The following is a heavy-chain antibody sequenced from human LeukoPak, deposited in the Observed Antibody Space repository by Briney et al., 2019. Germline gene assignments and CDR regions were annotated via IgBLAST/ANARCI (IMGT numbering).Heavy chain of an antibody. CDR1: GFTFSSYS. J-gene: IGHJ4*02. CDR3: ARPSSGYGY. CDR2: ISSSSSTI. D-gene: IGHD5-12*01. Sequence: GGSLRLSCAASGFTFSSYSMNWVRQAPGKGLERVSYISSSSSTIYYADSVKGRYTISRDNAKNSLYLQMNSLRAEDTAVYYCARPSSGYGYWGQGTLVTVSS. V-gene: IGHV3-48*01.